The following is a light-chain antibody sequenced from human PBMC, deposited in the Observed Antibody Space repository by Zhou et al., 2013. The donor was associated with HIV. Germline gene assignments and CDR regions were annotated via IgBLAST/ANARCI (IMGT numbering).Light chain of an antibody. V-gene: IGKV1-33*01. J-gene: IGKJ4*01. CDR2: DAS. CDR3: QQYDSLPLT. Sequence: DIQMTQSPSSLSASVGDTVAISCQASHDIHKDLNWYQQKPGKAPKLLIYDASHLDTGVPVLNSLGRGSATNFSFTIDNLQPEDSATYYCQQYDSLPLTFGGGTKVEI. CDR1: HDIHKD.